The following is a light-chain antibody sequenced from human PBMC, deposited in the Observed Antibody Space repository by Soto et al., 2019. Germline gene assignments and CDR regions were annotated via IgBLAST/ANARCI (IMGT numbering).Light chain of an antibody. V-gene: IGLV3-21*02. Sequence: SYELTQPPSVSVAPGQTARITCGGNNIGTKSVHWYQQKPGQAPVVVVYDDDDRPPGTPERFSGSNSGNTATLTISRVEAGDEADYYCQVWDSRSGHFVIFGGGTKLTVL. J-gene: IGLJ2*01. CDR1: NIGTKS. CDR3: QVWDSRSGHFVI. CDR2: DDD.